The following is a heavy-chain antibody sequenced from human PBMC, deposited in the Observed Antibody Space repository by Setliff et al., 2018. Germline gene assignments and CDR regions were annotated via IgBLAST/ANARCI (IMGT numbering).Heavy chain of an antibody. V-gene: IGHV4-61*09. CDR2: IYTSDST. D-gene: IGHD3-3*01. CDR1: GGSIRGAYNY. Sequence: PSETLSLTCTVSGGSIRGAYNYWSWIRQPAGKGLEWIGQIYTSDSTHYNPSLRSRVTISVDTSKNQFSLKLSSVTAAGTAVYYCARMSGFLYIDVWGKGTTVTVSS. CDR3: ARMSGFLYIDV. J-gene: IGHJ6*03.